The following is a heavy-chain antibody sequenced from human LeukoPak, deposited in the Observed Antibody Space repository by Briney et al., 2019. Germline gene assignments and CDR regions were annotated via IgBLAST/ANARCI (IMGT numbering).Heavy chain of an antibody. J-gene: IGHJ4*02. V-gene: IGHV3-23*01. CDR1: GFTFSSYA. CDR3: AKRGGSYLVGYYFDY. Sequence: PGGSLRLSCAASGFTFSSYAMSWVRQAPGKGLEWVSAISGSGGSTYYADSVKGRFTIPRDNSKNTLYLQMNSLRAEDTAVYYCAKRGGSYLVGYYFDYWGQGTLVTVSS. CDR2: ISGSGGST. D-gene: IGHD1-26*01.